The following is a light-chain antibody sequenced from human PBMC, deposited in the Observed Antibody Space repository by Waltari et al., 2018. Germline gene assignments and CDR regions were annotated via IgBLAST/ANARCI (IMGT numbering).Light chain of an antibody. J-gene: IGKJ3*01. Sequence: VMTQSPATLSVSPGERVTLPYRASQSVGNDLAWYQQRPGQAPRLLIYSASTRAIGIPARFSGSGSGTEFTLTISGMESDDFAVYYCQHYHDWPPGAFGPGTKVD. CDR3: QHYHDWPPGA. CDR2: SAS. V-gene: IGKV3-15*01. CDR1: QSVGND.